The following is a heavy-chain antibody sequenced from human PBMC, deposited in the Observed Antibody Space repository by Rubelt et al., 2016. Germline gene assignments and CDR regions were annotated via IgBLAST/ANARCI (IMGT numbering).Heavy chain of an antibody. CDR3: ASGSSKWLMDAFDI. J-gene: IGHJ3*02. CDR1: GGSFSGYY. V-gene: IGHV4-34*01. D-gene: IGHD6-19*01. CDR2: INHSGGT. Sequence: QVQLQQWGAGLLKPSETLSLTCAVYGGSFSGYYWSWIRQPPGKGLEWIGEINHSGGTNYNPSLKSRVTISVDTSKNQCTLMLSAVTAADTAVYYCASGSSKWLMDAFDILGQGRMITVSS.